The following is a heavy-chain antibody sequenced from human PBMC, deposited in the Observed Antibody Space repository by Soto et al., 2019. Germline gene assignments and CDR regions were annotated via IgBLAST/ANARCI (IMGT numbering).Heavy chain of an antibody. V-gene: IGHV1-69*12. CDR2: IMPVFPTP. Sequence: QVQLVQSGAEVKKPGSSVKVSCXSSGGTFSTSAISWVRQAPGXGLEWVGGIMPVFPTPDYAQKFQGRVTITADESTTTTYLELTGLRPDDTAVYYXARDXXXXXXXXXXXYLLDVWGQGTAITVSS. CDR1: GGTFSTSA. J-gene: IGHJ6*02. D-gene: IGHD1-26*01. CDR3: ARDXXXXXXXXXXXYLLDV.